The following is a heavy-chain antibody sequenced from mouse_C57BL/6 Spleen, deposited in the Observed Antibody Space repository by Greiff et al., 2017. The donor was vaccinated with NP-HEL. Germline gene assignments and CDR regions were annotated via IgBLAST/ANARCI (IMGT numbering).Heavy chain of an antibody. CDR1: GYSITSGYY. D-gene: IGHD2-3*01. CDR3: ARDDDGPLYYAMDY. Sequence: VQLQQSGPGLVKPSQSLSLTCSVTGYSITSGYYWNWIRQFPGNKLEWMGYISYDGSNNYNPSLKNRIPITPDTSKNQFFLKLNSVTTEDTATYYCARDDDGPLYYAMDYWGQGTSVTVSS. CDR2: ISYDGSN. J-gene: IGHJ4*01. V-gene: IGHV3-6*01.